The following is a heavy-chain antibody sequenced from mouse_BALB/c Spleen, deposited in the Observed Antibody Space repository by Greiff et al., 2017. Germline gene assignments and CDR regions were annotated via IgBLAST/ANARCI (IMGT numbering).Heavy chain of an antibody. CDR2: ISSGSSTI. CDR1: GFTFSSFG. V-gene: IGHV5-17*02. Sequence: EVQLVESGGGLVQPGGSRKLSCAASGFTFSSFGMHWVRQAPEKGLEWVAYISSGSSTIYYADTVKGRFTISRDNPKNTLFLQMTSLRSEDTAMYYCASFGGGDFDVWGAGTTVTVSS. J-gene: IGHJ1*01. CDR3: ASFGGGDFDV.